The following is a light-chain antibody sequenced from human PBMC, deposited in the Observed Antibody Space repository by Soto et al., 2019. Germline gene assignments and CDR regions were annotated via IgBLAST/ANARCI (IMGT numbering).Light chain of an antibody. CDR2: LGS. J-gene: IGKJ4*01. CDR3: MQSIQTPLT. CDR1: QSLLHSNGYNY. V-gene: IGKV2-28*01. Sequence: EIVMTQSPLSLPVIPGEPASISCRSSQSLLHSNGYNYLDWYLQKPGQSPQLLMYLGSNRASGVPDRISGSGSGTDFTLKISRVEAEDVGIYYCMQSIQTPLTFGGGPKVEIK.